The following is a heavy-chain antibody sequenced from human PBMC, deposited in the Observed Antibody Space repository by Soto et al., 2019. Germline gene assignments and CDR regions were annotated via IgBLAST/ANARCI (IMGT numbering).Heavy chain of an antibody. V-gene: IGHV4-39*01. CDR3: ARRRYSSSWYTAYGMDV. Sequence: PSETLSLTCTVSGGSISSSSYYWGWIRQPPGKGLEWIGSIYYSGSAYYNPSLKSRVTISVDTSKNQFSLKLSSVTAADTAVYYCARRRYSSSWYTAYGMDVWGQGTTVIVSS. CDR1: GGSISSSSYY. J-gene: IGHJ6*02. CDR2: IYYSGSA. D-gene: IGHD6-13*01.